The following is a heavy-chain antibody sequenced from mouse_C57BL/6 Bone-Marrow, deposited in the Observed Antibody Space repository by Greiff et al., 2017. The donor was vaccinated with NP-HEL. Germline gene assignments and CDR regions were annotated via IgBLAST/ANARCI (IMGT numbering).Heavy chain of an antibody. J-gene: IGHJ3*01. CDR3: VRPPLYYGNYVFAY. CDR1: GFSFNTYA. D-gene: IGHD2-1*01. V-gene: IGHV10-1*01. CDR2: IRSKSNNYAT. Sequence: EVKLVESGGGLVQPKGSLKLSCAASGFSFNTYAMNWVRQAPGKGLEWVARIRSKSNNYATYYADSVKDRFTISRDDSESMLYLQMNNLKTEDTAMYYCVRPPLYYGNYVFAYWGQGTLVTVSA.